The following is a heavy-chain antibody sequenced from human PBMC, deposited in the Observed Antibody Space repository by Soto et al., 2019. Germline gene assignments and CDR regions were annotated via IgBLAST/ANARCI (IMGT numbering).Heavy chain of an antibody. V-gene: IGHV1-2*02. J-gene: IGHJ3*02. Sequence: ASVKVSCKASGYTFTGYYMHWVRQAPGQGLEWMGWINPNSGGTNYAQKFQGRVTMTRDTSISTAYMELSRLRSDDTAVYYCARDRDGSSWYAFDIWGQGTMVTV. D-gene: IGHD6-13*01. CDR3: ARDRDGSSWYAFDI. CDR1: GYTFTGYY. CDR2: INPNSGGT.